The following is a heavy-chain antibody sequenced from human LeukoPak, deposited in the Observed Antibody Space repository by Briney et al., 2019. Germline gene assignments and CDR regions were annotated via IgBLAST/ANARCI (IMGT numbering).Heavy chain of an antibody. D-gene: IGHD4-23*01. Sequence: GGSLRLSCAASGFTFSSYGMHWVRQAPGKGLEWVAVILSDGSKEFYTDSVKGRFTISRDNSKNTLHLQMNSLRAEDTAVYYCAKSQLHPFDYWGQGTLVTVSS. CDR2: ILSDGSKE. CDR3: AKSQLHPFDY. V-gene: IGHV3-33*06. J-gene: IGHJ4*02. CDR1: GFTFSSYG.